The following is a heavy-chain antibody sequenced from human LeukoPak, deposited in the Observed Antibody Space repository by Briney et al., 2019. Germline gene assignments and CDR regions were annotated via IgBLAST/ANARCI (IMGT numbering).Heavy chain of an antibody. CDR2: VSSDGSNK. D-gene: IGHD6-13*01. J-gene: IGHJ4*02. V-gene: IGHV3-30*14. CDR3: ARGISQQLVPFDY. CDR1: GFIFSSYT. Sequence: PGRSLRLSCAASGFIFSSYTMHWVRQAPGKGLEWVASVSSDGSNKYYADSVKGRFTISRDNSKNTLYLQMNSLRAEDTAVYYCARGISQQLVPFDYWGQGTLVTVSS.